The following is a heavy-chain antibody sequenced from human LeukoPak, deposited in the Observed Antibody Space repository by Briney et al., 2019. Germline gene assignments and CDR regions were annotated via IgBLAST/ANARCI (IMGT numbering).Heavy chain of an antibody. CDR2: ISIAGEI. D-gene: IGHD1-26*01. CDR1: EGSLSGYF. J-gene: IGHJ4*02. CDR3: ARGPIVGATTGAFFDY. Sequence: SETLSLTCAVYEGSLSGYFWSWIRQPPGKGLEWIGEISIAGEINYNPSLRSRAAISMDTTKNQFSLKLSSVTAADTAVYYCARGPIVGATTGAFFDYWGQGTLVTVSS. V-gene: IGHV4-34*01.